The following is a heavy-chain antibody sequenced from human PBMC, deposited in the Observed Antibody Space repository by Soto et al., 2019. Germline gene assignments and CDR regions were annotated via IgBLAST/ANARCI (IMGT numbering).Heavy chain of an antibody. CDR3: ARDRAGDYPTTNWFDP. CDR2: IIPIFGTA. V-gene: IGHV1-69*12. D-gene: IGHD4-17*01. J-gene: IGHJ5*02. Sequence: QVQLVQSGAEVKKPGSSVKVCCKASGGTFSSYAISWVRQAPGQGLEWMGGIIPIFGTANYAQKFQGRVTITADESTSTAYMELSSLRSEDTAVYYCARDRAGDYPTTNWFDPWGQGTLVTVSS. CDR1: GGTFSSYA.